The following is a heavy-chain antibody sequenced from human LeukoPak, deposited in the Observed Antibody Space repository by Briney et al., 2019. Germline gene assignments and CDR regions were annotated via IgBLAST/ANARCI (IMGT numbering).Heavy chain of an antibody. Sequence: GGSLRLSCAASGFTFSNAWMSWVRQAPGKGLEWVGRIKSKTDGGTTDYAAHVKGRFTISRDDSKNTLYLQMNSLKTEDTAVYYCTTWDLLVRRQYYFDYWGQGTLVTVSS. CDR1: GFTFSNAW. D-gene: IGHD6-6*01. J-gene: IGHJ4*02. CDR3: TTWDLLVRRQYYFDY. V-gene: IGHV3-15*01. CDR2: IKSKTDGGTT.